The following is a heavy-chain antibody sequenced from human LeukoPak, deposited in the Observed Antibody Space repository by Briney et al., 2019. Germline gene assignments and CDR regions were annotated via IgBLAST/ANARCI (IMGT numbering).Heavy chain of an antibody. CDR2: MNFNSGNT. J-gene: IGHJ3*02. Sequence: ASVKVSCKASGYTFPNYDINWVRQATGQGLEWMGWMNFNSGNTGYAQKFQGRLTMTTNTAISTVHMELSSLTSEDTAIYYCAKVGLGNTAIHIWGQGTMVTVSS. V-gene: IGHV1-8*01. D-gene: IGHD5-18*01. CDR1: GYTFPNYD. CDR3: AKVGLGNTAIHI.